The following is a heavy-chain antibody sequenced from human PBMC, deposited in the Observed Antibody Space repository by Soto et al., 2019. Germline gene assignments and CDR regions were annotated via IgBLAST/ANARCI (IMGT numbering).Heavy chain of an antibody. D-gene: IGHD3-9*01. J-gene: IGHJ4*02. V-gene: IGHV4-4*02. CDR2: TRNSGGA. Sequence: QVQLQESGPGLVKPSGTLSLTCAVSSGSIFSSNWGSWVRQPPGKGLERIGETRNSGGANYNPSLKSRVTISVDKSTNQFFLNLNSVTAADTAVYYCASHLTMTGTRGFDHWGLGTLVTVSS. CDR1: SGSIFSSNW. CDR3: ASHLTMTGTRGFDH.